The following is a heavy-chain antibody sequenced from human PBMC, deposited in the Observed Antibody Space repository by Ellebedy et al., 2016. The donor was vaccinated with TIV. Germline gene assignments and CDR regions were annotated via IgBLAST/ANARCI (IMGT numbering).Heavy chain of an antibody. CDR1: AGSISSGGYY. D-gene: IGHD3-22*01. Sequence: MPSETLSLTCTVSAGSISSGGYYWSWIRQHPGKGLEWIGYIYYSGSTYYNPSLKSRVTISVDTSKNQFSLKLSSVTAADTAVYYCARGLAIVVARSAFDIWGQGTMVTVSS. J-gene: IGHJ3*02. CDR2: IYYSGST. CDR3: ARGLAIVVARSAFDI. V-gene: IGHV4-31*03.